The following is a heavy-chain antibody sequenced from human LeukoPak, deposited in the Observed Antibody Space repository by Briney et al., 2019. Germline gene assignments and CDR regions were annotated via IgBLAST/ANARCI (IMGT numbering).Heavy chain of an antibody. Sequence: GASVKVSCKASGYTXTSYPISWVRQAPGQGLEWMGWITTYNGNTNYAQKLQGRVTMTTDTSTSKAYMDLRGLRSDDTAVYYCARGYDYGDYVGDFDYWGQGTLVTVSS. D-gene: IGHD4-17*01. CDR1: GYTXTSYP. V-gene: IGHV1-18*01. CDR2: ITTYNGNT. CDR3: ARGYDYGDYVGDFDY. J-gene: IGHJ4*02.